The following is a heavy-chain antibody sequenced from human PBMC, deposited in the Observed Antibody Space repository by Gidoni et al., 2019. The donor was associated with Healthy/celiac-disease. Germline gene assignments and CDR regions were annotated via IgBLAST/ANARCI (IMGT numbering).Heavy chain of an antibody. CDR3: ARTTARSDAFDI. V-gene: IGHV4-38-2*02. Sequence: QVQLQESGPGLVKPSETLSLTCTVSGYSISSGYYWGWIRQPPGKGLEWIGSIYHSGSTYYNPSLKSRVTISVDTSKNQFSLKLSSVTAADTAGYYCARTTARSDAFDIWGQGTMVTVSS. CDR1: GYSISSGYY. J-gene: IGHJ3*02. CDR2: IYHSGST. D-gene: IGHD1-1*01.